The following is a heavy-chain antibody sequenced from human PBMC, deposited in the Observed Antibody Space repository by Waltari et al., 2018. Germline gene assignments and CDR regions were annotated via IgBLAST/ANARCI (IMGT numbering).Heavy chain of an antibody. Sequence: EVQLVESGGGLVQPGGSLRLSCVASGFTFGSHWMSWVRQAPEKGLEWVAEIKQDGSQQYYVDSVKGRFTVSRDNHKNSLFLQMNSLRAEDTAVYYCARALPGEITVYDYWAQGALVTVSS. CDR2: IKQDGSQQ. CDR3: ARALPGEITVYDY. D-gene: IGHD3-10*01. J-gene: IGHJ4*02. CDR1: GFTFGSHW. V-gene: IGHV3-7*01.